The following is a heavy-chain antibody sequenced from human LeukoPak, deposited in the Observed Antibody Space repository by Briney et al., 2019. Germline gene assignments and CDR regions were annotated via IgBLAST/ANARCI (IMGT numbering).Heavy chain of an antibody. V-gene: IGHV5-51*01. CDR1: GSSFSTYW. CDR2: IYPGDSDT. D-gene: IGHD5-24*01. Sequence: GASLQISCKGSGSSFSTYWIGWVRQLPGKGLEWMGIIYPGDSDTRYSPSFRGQVTISADKSISTAYLRWSSLKASDTAMYYCARGNGYNFGSIDYWGQGTLVTVSS. CDR3: ARGNGYNFGSIDY. J-gene: IGHJ4*02.